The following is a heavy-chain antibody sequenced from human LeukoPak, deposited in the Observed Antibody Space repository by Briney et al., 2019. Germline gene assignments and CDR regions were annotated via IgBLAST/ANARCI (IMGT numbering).Heavy chain of an antibody. V-gene: IGHV4-59*01. CDR1: GGSISSYY. D-gene: IGHD3-22*01. CDR3: ARVGRRYYDSSGYYVYYFDY. J-gene: IGHJ4*02. CDR2: IYYSGST. Sequence: SETLSLTCTVSGGSISSYYWSWIRQPPGNGLEWIGYIYYSGSTNYDPSLKSRVTISVDTSKNQFSLKLSSVTAADTAVYYCARVGRRYYDSSGYYVYYFDYWGQGTLVTVSS.